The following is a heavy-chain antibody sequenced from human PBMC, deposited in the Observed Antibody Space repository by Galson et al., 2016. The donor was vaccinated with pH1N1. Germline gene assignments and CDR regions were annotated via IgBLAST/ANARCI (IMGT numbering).Heavy chain of an antibody. CDR1: GFKFDGYA. CDR3: AKGTVSAGTSQMDA. J-gene: IGHJ5*02. V-gene: IGHV3-43D*03. Sequence: SLRLSCAASGFKFDGYAMVWVRQPPGKGLQWLSLITWDGSGTYYSDSVRGRFTISRDNSNSSLFLQIDRLRPEDTALYFCAKGTVSAGTSQMDAWGQGTLVIVSS. CDR2: ITWDGSGT. D-gene: IGHD1-1*01.